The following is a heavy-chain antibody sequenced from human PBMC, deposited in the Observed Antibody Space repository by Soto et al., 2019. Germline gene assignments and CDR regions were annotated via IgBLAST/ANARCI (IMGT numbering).Heavy chain of an antibody. V-gene: IGHV4-39*01. CDR1: GGSISSSSYY. CDR2: IYYSGST. D-gene: IGHD6-19*01. CDR3: ARGPLAVAGTWYYYYGMDV. Sequence: PSETLSLTCTVSGGSISSSSYYWGWIRQPPGKGLEWIGSIYYSGSTYYNPSLKSRVTISVDTSKNQFSLKLSSVTAADTAVYYCARGPLAVAGTWYYYYGMDVWGQGTTVTVSS. J-gene: IGHJ6*02.